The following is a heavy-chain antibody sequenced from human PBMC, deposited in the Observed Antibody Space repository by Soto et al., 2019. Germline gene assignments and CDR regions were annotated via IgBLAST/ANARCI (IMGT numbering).Heavy chain of an antibody. CDR2: IWYDASHK. CDR3: ARDKTFGGTIGSAFDS. CDR1: GFTFNNYG. D-gene: IGHD3-16*01. J-gene: IGHJ4*02. V-gene: IGHV3-33*01. Sequence: QVQVVESGGGVVQPGTSLRLSCAASGFTFNNYGMHWVRQAPGKGLEWVAVIWYDASHKYYADSVKGRCTISRDNSKNTLYLQMSSLRGEDTAVYYCARDKTFGGTIGSAFDSWGQGTLVTVSS.